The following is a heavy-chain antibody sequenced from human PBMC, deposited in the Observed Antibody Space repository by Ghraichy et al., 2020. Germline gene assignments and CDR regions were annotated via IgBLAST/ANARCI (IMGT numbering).Heavy chain of an antibody. CDR1: GFIFSDHY. CDR2: SINKEHRFST. D-gene: IGHD5-24*01. V-gene: IGHV3-72*01. CDR3: ARGRDSFDY. J-gene: IGHJ4*02. Sequence: GGSLRLSCAIYGFIFSDHYMDWFRQAPGEGLEWVGRSINKEHRFSTEYAASVRGRFAIGRDESKNSLYLQMNSLKTEDTAVYYCARGRDSFDYWGQGTLVTVSS.